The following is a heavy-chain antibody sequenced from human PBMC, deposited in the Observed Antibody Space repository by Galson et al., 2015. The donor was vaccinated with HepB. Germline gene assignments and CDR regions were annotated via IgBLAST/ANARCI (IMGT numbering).Heavy chain of an antibody. CDR3: ARELDRQNDYKGFDV. D-gene: IGHD1-1*01. J-gene: IGHJ6*02. CDR1: GYTFSTYG. V-gene: IGHV1-18*04. Sequence: SVKVSCKASGYTFSTYGITWVRQAPGQGLEWMGYISSYKGKTNYAQKFLGRVTMTTDTSTSTAYMEVRSLRSDDTALYYCARELDRQNDYKGFDVWGQGTTVTVSS. CDR2: ISSYKGKT.